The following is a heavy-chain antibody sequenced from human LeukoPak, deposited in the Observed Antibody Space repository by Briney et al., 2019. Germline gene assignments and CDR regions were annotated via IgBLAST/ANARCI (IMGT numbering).Heavy chain of an antibody. Sequence: GGSPRLSCAASGFTFSSYGMHWVRQAPGKGLEWVAVIWYDGSNKYYADSVKGRFTISRDNSKNTLYLQMNSLRAEDTAVYYCAKGVITIFSVPNVDAFDIWGQGTMVTVSS. CDR2: IWYDGSNK. J-gene: IGHJ3*02. CDR1: GFTFSSYG. V-gene: IGHV3-33*06. D-gene: IGHD3-9*01. CDR3: AKGVITIFSVPNVDAFDI.